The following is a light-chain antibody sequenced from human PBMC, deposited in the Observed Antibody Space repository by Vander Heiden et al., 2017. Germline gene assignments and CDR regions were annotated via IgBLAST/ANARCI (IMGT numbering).Light chain of an antibody. Sequence: DIVMTQSPLSLPVTPGEPASISCRSSQSLLHSNGYNYLDWYLQKPGQSPQLLIYLGSNRASGVPDRFSGSGSDTDFTLKISRVEAEDVGVYFCRQALHTPFTFGHRTKGDIK. CDR3: RQALHTPFT. V-gene: IGKV2-28*01. CDR2: LGS. J-gene: IGKJ3*01. CDR1: QSLLHSNGYNY.